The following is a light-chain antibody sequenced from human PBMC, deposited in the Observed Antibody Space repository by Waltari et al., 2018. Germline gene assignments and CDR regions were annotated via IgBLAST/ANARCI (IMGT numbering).Light chain of an antibody. V-gene: IGLV1-51*01. J-gene: IGLJ2*01. Sequence: QSVLTHPPSVSAAPGQKDTISCPGHGSNIGKKYVYWYKQFPGTVPKLLMYDDNKRPSGIPDRFSGSKSGTSATLGIPGLQAWDEADYYCGTWDNSLNGGVFGGGTKLTVL. CDR3: GTWDNSLNGGV. CDR2: DDN. CDR1: GSNIGKKY.